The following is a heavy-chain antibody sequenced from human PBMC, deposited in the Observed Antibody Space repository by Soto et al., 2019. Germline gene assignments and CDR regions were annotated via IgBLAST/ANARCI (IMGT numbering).Heavy chain of an antibody. J-gene: IGHJ6*03. CDR3: ARDRGVAPPVAGNTHYYYYMDV. V-gene: IGHV1-18*01. CDR1: GYSFTNYG. D-gene: IGHD6-19*01. CDR2: ISAFNGNT. Sequence: QDQLVQSGAEVKKPGASVTVSCKASGYSFTNYGVTWVRQAPGQGLERMGWISAFNGNTHYAQNLQGRGTMTTDASTSTAYMELRSLRSDVTAVYYCARDRGVAPPVAGNTHYYYYMDVWGKGTTVTVSS.